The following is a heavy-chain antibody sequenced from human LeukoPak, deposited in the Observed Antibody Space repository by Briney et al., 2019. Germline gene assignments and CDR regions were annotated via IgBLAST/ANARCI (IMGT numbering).Heavy chain of an antibody. CDR3: ARGLERWLQFYYYYGMDV. J-gene: IGHJ6*02. CDR1: GGSFSGYY. D-gene: IGHD5-24*01. V-gene: IGHV4-34*01. CDR2: INHSGST. Sequence: SETLSLTCAVYGGSFSGYYWSWIRQPPGKGLEWIGEINHSGSTNYNPSLKNRVTISVDTSKNQFSLKLSSVTAADTAVYYCARGLERWLQFYYYYGMDVWGQGTTVTVSS.